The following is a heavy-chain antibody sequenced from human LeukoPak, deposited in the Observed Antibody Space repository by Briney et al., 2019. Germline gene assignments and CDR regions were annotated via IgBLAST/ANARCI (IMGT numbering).Heavy chain of an antibody. Sequence: SETLSLTCTVSSASISTYYWTWIRQPPGKGLEWIGYVDHTGSANFNPSLNGRVSVSRDTTKDLFSLRLRSVTAADTAVYYCARDLGWNAFDIWGQGTMVTVSS. CDR2: VDHTGSA. J-gene: IGHJ3*02. V-gene: IGHV4-59*01. CDR3: ARDLGWNAFDI. D-gene: IGHD2-15*01. CDR1: SASISTYY.